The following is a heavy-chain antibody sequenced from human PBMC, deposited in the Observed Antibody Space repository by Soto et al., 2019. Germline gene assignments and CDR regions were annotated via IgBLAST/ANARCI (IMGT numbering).Heavy chain of an antibody. D-gene: IGHD2-15*01. CDR3: ARGRVEFDA. CDR1: GSSLSDNY. CDR2: INHSGNT. Sequence: PSETLSLTCAVYGSSLSDNYCNWLRQPPGKGLEWIGEINHSGNTNYNPSLRRRVTISIDTFKNQLSLNQRSVAASYAAVYYGARGRVEFDAWGQGTPVTVSS. J-gene: IGHJ5*02. V-gene: IGHV4-34*01.